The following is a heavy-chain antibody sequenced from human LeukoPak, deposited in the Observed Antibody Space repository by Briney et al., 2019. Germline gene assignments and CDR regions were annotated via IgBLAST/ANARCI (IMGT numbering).Heavy chain of an antibody. V-gene: IGHV3-49*04. CDR3: TRGNMVRGVISIDY. J-gene: IGHJ4*02. Sequence: GSLRLSCTASGFTFGDYAMSWVRQAPGKGLEWVGFIRSKAYGGTTEYAASVKGRFTISRDDSKSIAYLQMNSLKTEDTAVYYCTRGNMVRGVISIDYWGQGTLVTVSS. CDR2: IRSKAYGGTT. D-gene: IGHD3-10*01. CDR1: GFTFGDYA.